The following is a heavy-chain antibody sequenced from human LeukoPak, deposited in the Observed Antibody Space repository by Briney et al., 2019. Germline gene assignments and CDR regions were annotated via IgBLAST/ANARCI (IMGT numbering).Heavy chain of an antibody. D-gene: IGHD3-9*01. CDR1: GGSISSGGYY. J-gene: IGHJ4*02. V-gene: IGHV4-31*03. Sequence: SQTLSLTCTVSGGSISSGGYYWSWIRQHRGKGLEWIGYIYYSGSTYYNPSLKSRVTISVDTSKNQFSLKLSSVTAADTAVYYCARARYDISTGPTDFDYWGQGTLVTVSS. CDR3: ARARYDISTGPTDFDY. CDR2: IYYSGST.